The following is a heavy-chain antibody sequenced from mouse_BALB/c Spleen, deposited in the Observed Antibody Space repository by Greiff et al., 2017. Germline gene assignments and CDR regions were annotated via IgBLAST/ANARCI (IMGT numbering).Heavy chain of an antibody. CDR1: GYTFTSYW. D-gene: IGHD3-2*01. CDR3: AKTARATSWFAY. J-gene: IGHJ3*01. CDR2: INPSTGYT. V-gene: IGHV1-7*01. Sequence: VQLQQSGAELAKPWASVKMSCTASGYTFTSYWMHWVQQRPGQGLEWIGYINPSTGYTEYNQKFKDKATLTADKSSSTAYMQLSSLTSEDSAVYYCAKTARATSWFAYWGQGTLVTVSA.